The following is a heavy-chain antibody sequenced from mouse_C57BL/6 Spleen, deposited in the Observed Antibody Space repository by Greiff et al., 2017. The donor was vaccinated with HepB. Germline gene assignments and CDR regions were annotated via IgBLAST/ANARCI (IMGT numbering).Heavy chain of an antibody. CDR3: ARRLYYFDY. CDR2: ISSGSSTI. CDR1: GFTFSDYG. Sequence: EVKLVESGGGLVKPGGSLKLSCAASGFTFSDYGMHWVRQAPEKGLEWVAYISSGSSTIYYADTVKGRFTISRDNTKNTLFLQMTSLRSVDTAMYYCARRLYYFDYWGQGTTLTVSS. J-gene: IGHJ2*01. V-gene: IGHV5-17*01.